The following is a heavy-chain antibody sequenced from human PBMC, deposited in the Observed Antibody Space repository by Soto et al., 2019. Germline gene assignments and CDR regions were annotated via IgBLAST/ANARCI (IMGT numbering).Heavy chain of an antibody. CDR3: ARDAVYGDGLWLVAY. J-gene: IGHJ4*02. CDR2: IVGDGSSI. Sequence: PGGSLRLSCAASGFTFSNYAMIWVRQAPGKGQEWVSGIVGDGSSIYYADSVKGRFTISRDNSKNTLYLQMNSLRVEDTAVYYCARDAVYGDGLWLVAYWGQGTLVTVSS. D-gene: IGHD4-17*01. V-gene: IGHV3-23*01. CDR1: GFTFSNYA.